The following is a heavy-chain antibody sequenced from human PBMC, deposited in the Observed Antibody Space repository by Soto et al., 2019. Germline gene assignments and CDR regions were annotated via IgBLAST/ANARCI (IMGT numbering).Heavy chain of an antibody. CDR1: GGSISSGDYY. J-gene: IGHJ6*02. Sequence: SSETLSLTCTVSGGSISSGDYYWSWIRQPPGKGLEWIGYIYYSGTTYYNPSLKSRVTISVDTSKNQFSLKVSSVTAADTAVYYCARALIQLWPHYYYGMDVWGQGTTVTVS. V-gene: IGHV4-30-4*01. CDR3: ARALIQLWPHYYYGMDV. CDR2: IYYSGTT. D-gene: IGHD5-18*01.